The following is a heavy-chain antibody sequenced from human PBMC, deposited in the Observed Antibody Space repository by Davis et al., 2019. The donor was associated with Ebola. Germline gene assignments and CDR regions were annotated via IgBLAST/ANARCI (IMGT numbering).Heavy chain of an antibody. CDR1: GFTFRNDW. V-gene: IGHV3-74*01. CDR2: VNLDGRGT. J-gene: IGHJ4*02. D-gene: IGHD3-10*01. Sequence: PGGSLRLSCAASGFTFRNDWMHWVRQAPGKGLEWVSYVNLDGRGTSYADSVKGRFTISRDNARNTVYLQMSSLRVEDTAVYYCARGGDGAIDYWGQGTLVTVSS. CDR3: ARGGDGAIDY.